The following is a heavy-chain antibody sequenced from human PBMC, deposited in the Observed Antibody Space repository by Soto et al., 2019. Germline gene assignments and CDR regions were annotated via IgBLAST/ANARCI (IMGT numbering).Heavy chain of an antibody. V-gene: IGHV4-39*01. CDR1: TGSMSSSDYY. D-gene: IGHD6-13*01. J-gene: IGHJ5*01. Sequence: SETLSLTCTGSTGSMSSSDYYWGWIRQPPGKGLEWIATIYYSGSIYYNPSLKGRISISVDTSKDQFSLKVSSVTAAATAVYYCVRRRSSRGSWYWVDPWGQGTLVTVSS. CDR3: VRRRSSRGSWYWVDP. CDR2: IYYSGSI.